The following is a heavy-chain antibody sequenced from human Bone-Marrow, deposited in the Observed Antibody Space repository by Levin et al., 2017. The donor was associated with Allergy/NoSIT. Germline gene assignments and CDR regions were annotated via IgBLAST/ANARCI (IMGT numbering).Heavy chain of an antibody. J-gene: IGHJ4*02. CDR3: ARDDRYGFDY. D-gene: IGHD2-21*02. CDR1: GGSFNSHY. V-gene: IGHV4-59*11. CDR2: IDYSGST. Sequence: SETLSLTCAVYGGSFNSHYWSWIRQPPGKGLEWIGYIDYSGSTTYSPSLKSRVTILVDTSKNHFSLKLSSVTAADTAVYYCARDDRYGFDYWGQGTLVTVSS.